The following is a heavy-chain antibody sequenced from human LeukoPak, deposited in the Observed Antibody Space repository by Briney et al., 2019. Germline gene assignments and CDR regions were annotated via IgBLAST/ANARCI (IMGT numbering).Heavy chain of an antibody. D-gene: IGHD1-7*01. Sequence: ASVKVSCKASGYTFTGYYMHWVRQAPGQGLEWMGWINPNSGGTNYAQKFQGRVTMTRDASISTAYMELSRLRSDDTAVYYCARVLELELPFDPWGQGTLVTVSS. CDR1: GYTFTGYY. CDR2: INPNSGGT. J-gene: IGHJ5*02. CDR3: ARVLELELPFDP. V-gene: IGHV1-2*02.